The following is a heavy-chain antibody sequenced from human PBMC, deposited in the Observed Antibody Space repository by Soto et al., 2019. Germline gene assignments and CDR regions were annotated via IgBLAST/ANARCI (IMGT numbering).Heavy chain of an antibody. CDR1: AYTFTSYY. CDR2: INPSRGGT. Sequence: QVQLVQSGADVKKPGASVRVSCKASAYTFTSYYVHWVRQAPGQGPEWMGMINPSRGGTDYAQKFQGRVTMTRDTSTTTVYMELSSLRSEDTAIYYCTRSIITTAGTDAFDLWGQGTLVTVSS. CDR3: TRSIITTAGTDAFDL. D-gene: IGHD6-13*01. J-gene: IGHJ3*01. V-gene: IGHV1-46*03.